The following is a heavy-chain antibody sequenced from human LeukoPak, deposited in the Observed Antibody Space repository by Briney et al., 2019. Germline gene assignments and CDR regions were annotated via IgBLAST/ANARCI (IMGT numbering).Heavy chain of an antibody. V-gene: IGHV1-2*02. CDR2: INPDSGGT. Sequence: ASVKVSCKASGYTFTGYFIHWVRQAPGQGLEWMGWINPDSGGTNYAQKFQGRVTMTRDTSISTAYMELSRLRSDDSAMYYCAREGDYFRGAFDIWGQGTMVTVSS. J-gene: IGHJ3*02. CDR1: GYTFTGYF. CDR3: AREGDYFRGAFDI. D-gene: IGHD5-12*01.